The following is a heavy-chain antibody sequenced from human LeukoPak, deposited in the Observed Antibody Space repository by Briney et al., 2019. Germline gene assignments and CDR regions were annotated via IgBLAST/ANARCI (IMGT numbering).Heavy chain of an antibody. CDR3: ARHVGYGNNWFDP. CDR2: IYYSGST. D-gene: IGHD5-18*01. V-gene: IGHV4-59*08. J-gene: IGHJ5*02. CDR1: GSTISSYY. Sequence: PSETLSLTCTVSGSTISSYYWSWIRQPPGKGLEWIGYIYYSGSTNYSPSLKSRVTISVDTSKNQFSLKLSSVTAADTAVYYCARHVGYGNNWFDPWGQGTLVTVSS.